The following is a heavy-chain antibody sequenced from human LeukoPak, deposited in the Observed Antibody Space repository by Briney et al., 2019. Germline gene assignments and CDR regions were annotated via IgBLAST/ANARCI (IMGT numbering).Heavy chain of an antibody. CDR3: ARVVRPYYMDV. J-gene: IGHJ6*03. CDR1: GYTLTESS. CDR2: ISSSSSYI. Sequence: ASVKVSCKVSGYTLTESSMNWVRQAPGKGLEWVSSISSSSSYIYYADSVKGRFTISRDNAKNSLYLQMNSLRAEDTAVYYCARVVRPYYMDVWGKGTTVTVSS. V-gene: IGHV3-21*01.